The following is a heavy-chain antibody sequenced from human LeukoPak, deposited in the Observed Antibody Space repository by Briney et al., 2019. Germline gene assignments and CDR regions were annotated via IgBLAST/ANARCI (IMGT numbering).Heavy chain of an antibody. CDR1: GGSISSGGYY. Sequence: PSQTLSLTCTVSGGSISSGGYYWSWIRQPPGKGLEWIGYIYHSGSTYYNPSLKSRVTISVDRSKNQFSLKLSSVTAADTAVYYCARGYDYVWGGSPYWFDPWVQGTLVTVSS. CDR2: IYHSGST. CDR3: ARGYDYVWGGSPYWFDP. V-gene: IGHV4-30-2*01. D-gene: IGHD3-16*01. J-gene: IGHJ5*02.